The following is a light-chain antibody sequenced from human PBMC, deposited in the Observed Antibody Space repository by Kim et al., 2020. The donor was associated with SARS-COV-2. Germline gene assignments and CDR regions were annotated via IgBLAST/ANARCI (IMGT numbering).Light chain of an antibody. CDR1: STSIGGGYD. Sequence: RVATSCTGGSTSIGGGYDVDWCQQLPGTAAKLLIFGNGNRPSGVPDGFSGSKSGSSASLAITGLQAEDEADYYCRSYDSSLSGSVFGGGTQLTVL. CDR3: RSYDSSLSGSV. CDR2: GNG. V-gene: IGLV1-40*01. J-gene: IGLJ3*02.